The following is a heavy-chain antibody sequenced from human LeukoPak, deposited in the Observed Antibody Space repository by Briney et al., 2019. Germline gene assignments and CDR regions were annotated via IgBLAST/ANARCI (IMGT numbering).Heavy chain of an antibody. CDR3: AKDLLEDNSPGY. Sequence: VASLRVSCTASGYTFTSYGMSWVRQAPGQGLEWISWISGYRGNTNYADTVKGRVTISTDTSKNTLYLQMRRLRADDTAVYYCAKDLLEDNSPGYWGQGTLVTVSS. J-gene: IGHJ4*02. CDR2: ISGYRGNT. V-gene: IGHV1-18*01. D-gene: IGHD2-15*01. CDR1: GYTFTSYG.